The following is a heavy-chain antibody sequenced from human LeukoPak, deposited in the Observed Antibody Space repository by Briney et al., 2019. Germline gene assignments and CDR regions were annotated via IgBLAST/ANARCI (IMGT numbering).Heavy chain of an antibody. J-gene: IGHJ1*01. CDR2: ISAYNGNT. V-gene: IGHV1-18*01. CDR1: GYTFTSYG. CDR3: ARGYYDSSDFEYFQH. D-gene: IGHD3-22*01. Sequence: ASVKVSCKASGYTFTSYGISWVRQAPGQGLEWVGWISAYNGNTNYAQKLQGRVTMTTDTSTSTAYMELRSLRSDDTAVFYCARGYYDSSDFEYFQHWGRGTLVTVSS.